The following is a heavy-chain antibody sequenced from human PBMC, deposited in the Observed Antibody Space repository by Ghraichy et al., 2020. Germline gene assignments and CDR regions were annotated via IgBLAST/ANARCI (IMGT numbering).Heavy chain of an antibody. Sequence: SETLSLTCAVYGGSFSGYYWSWIRQPPGKGLEWIGEINHSGSTNYNPSLKSRVTISVDTSKNQFSLKLSSVTAADTAVYYCAGTLLRYFDWLSRRFDYWGQGTLVTVSS. J-gene: IGHJ4*02. CDR3: AGTLLRYFDWLSRRFDY. D-gene: IGHD3-9*01. CDR1: GGSFSGYY. CDR2: INHSGST. V-gene: IGHV4-34*01.